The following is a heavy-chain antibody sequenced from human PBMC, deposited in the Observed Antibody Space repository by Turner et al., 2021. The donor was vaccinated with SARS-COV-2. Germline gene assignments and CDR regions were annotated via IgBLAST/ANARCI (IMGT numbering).Heavy chain of an antibody. V-gene: IGHV1-2*02. Sequence: QVQLVQSGAEVKKPGASVKVSCKASGYTFTGYYMHWVRQAPGQGLEWMGWINPNSGGTNYAQKFQGRVTMTRDTSISTAYMDLSRLRSDDTAVYYCASLYQGIAAAAISWFDPWGQGTLVTVSS. J-gene: IGHJ5*02. CDR1: GYTFTGYY. D-gene: IGHD6-13*01. CDR2: INPNSGGT. CDR3: ASLYQGIAAAAISWFDP.